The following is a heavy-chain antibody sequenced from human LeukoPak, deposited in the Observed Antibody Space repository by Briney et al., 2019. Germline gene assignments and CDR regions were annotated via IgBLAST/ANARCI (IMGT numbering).Heavy chain of an antibody. V-gene: IGHV4-59*01. CDR3: ASSWGYYYGMDV. J-gene: IGHJ6*02. D-gene: IGHD7-27*01. CDR2: IYYGGST. Sequence: SETLSLTCTVSGGSISSYYWSWIRQPPGKGLEWIGYIYYGGSTNYNPTLKSRVTISVDTSKNLFFLKLNSVTAADTAVYYCASSWGYYYGMDVWGQGTTVTVSS. CDR1: GGSISSYY.